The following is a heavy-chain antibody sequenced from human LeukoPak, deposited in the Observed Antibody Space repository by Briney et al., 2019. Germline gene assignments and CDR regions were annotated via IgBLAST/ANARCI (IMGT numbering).Heavy chain of an antibody. D-gene: IGHD2-2*01. Sequence: SETLSLTCTVSGGSIRSSSYYWGWIRQPPGKGLEWIGSIYYSGSTYYNPSLKSRVTISVDTSKNQFSLNLSSVTAADTAVYYCAREVVPAANYYYYYYMDVWGKGTTVTISS. CDR1: GGSIRSSSYY. J-gene: IGHJ6*03. CDR3: AREVVPAANYYYYYYMDV. CDR2: IYYSGST. V-gene: IGHV4-39*07.